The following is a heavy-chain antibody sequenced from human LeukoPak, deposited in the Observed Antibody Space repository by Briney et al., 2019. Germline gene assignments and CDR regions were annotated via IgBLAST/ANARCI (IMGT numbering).Heavy chain of an antibody. J-gene: IGHJ3*02. CDR3: ARAGDFWSGWTRAFDI. V-gene: IGHV3-23*01. Sequence: PGGSLRLSCAASGFTFSSYAMSWVRQAPGKGLEWVSAISGSGGSTYYADSVKGRFTISRDNSKNTLYLQMNSLRAEDTAVYYCARAGDFWSGWTRAFDIWGQGTMVTVSS. CDR1: GFTFSSYA. CDR2: ISGSGGST. D-gene: IGHD3-3*01.